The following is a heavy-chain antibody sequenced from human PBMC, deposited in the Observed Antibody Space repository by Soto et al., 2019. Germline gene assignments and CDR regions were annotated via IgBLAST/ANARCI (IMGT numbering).Heavy chain of an antibody. D-gene: IGHD1-20*01. CDR3: AKDVGPGGYNFWTFDY. J-gene: IGHJ4*02. V-gene: IGHV3-23*01. Sequence: GGSLRLSCATSGFSFGTYGMSWVRQAPGKGLEWVSGVSGNGGSTFYAPSVKGRFTISRDNPKNTVYLQMNSLRAEDTAVYYCAKDVGPGGYNFWTFDYWGQGSLVTVSS. CDR1: GFSFGTYG. CDR2: VSGNGGST.